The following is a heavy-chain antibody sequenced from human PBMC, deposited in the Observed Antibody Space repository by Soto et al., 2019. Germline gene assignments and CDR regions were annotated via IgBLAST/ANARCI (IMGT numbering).Heavy chain of an antibody. V-gene: IGHV1-69*01. CDR3: ARDLHHYDSSGYPDGFDY. Sequence: QVQLVQSGAEVKKPGSSVKVSCKASGGTFSSYAISWVRQAPGQGLEWMGGIIPIFGTANYAQKFQGRVTITADESTSTAYMELSSLRSEDTAVYYCARDLHHYDSSGYPDGFDYWGQGTLVTVSS. CDR2: IIPIFGTA. J-gene: IGHJ4*02. D-gene: IGHD3-22*01. CDR1: GGTFSSYA.